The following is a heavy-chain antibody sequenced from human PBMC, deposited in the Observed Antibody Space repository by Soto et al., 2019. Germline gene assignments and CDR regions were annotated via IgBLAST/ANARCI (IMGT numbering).Heavy chain of an antibody. CDR3: AKSPLGYCSGGSCYPPHYFDY. Sequence: GGSLRLSCAASGFTFSNYAMSWVRRAPGKGLEWVSGVGGSGDSAYYADSVKGRFTISRDNSKDTLYLQMNSLRAEDTAVYYCAKSPLGYCSGGSCYPPHYFDYWGQGTLVTVSS. D-gene: IGHD2-15*01. CDR1: GFTFSNYA. J-gene: IGHJ4*02. CDR2: VGGSGDSA. V-gene: IGHV3-23*01.